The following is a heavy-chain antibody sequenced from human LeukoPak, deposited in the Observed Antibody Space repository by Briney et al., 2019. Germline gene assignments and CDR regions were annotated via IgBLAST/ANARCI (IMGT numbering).Heavy chain of an antibody. V-gene: IGHV3-48*04. D-gene: IGHD3-9*01. CDR2: ISSSGSTI. CDR3: ARGRTYYDILTGYKPYFDY. J-gene: IGHJ4*02. Sequence: PGGSLRLSCAASGFTFSSYSMNWVRQAPGKGLEWVSYISSSGSTIYYADSVKGRFTISRDNAKNSLYLQMNSLRAEDTAVYYCARGRTYYDILTGYKPYFDYWGQGTLVTVSS. CDR1: GFTFSSYS.